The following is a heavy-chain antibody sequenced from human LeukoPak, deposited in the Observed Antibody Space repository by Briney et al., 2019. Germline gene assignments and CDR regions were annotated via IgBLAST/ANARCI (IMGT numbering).Heavy chain of an antibody. CDR3: VRDSDYQRNSGGLYAHYDALDI. Sequence: GGSLRLSCAASEFTFSTFGMSWGRQAPGKGLEWVANIKADGSVKHYVDSVEGRFSISRDNARSSLYLQITSLSAADPAVYYCVRDSDYQRNSGGLYAHYDALDIWGHGTMVTVSS. CDR2: IKADGSVK. V-gene: IGHV3-7*01. D-gene: IGHD2-21*01. J-gene: IGHJ3*02. CDR1: EFTFSTFG.